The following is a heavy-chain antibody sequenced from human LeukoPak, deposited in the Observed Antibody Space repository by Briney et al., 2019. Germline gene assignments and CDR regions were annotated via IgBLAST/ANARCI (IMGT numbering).Heavy chain of an antibody. V-gene: IGHV3-74*01. Sequence: GGSLRLSCATSGFAFSDYWMHWVRQAPGEGLVWVSRIISDGSSASYADSVKGRFTISRDNAKNTLYLQMNSPRVEDTAVYYCVRGGPIYCSGDSCYPGDYWGQGTLVTVSS. J-gene: IGHJ4*02. D-gene: IGHD2-15*01. CDR2: IISDGSSA. CDR1: GFAFSDYW. CDR3: VRGGPIYCSGDSCYPGDY.